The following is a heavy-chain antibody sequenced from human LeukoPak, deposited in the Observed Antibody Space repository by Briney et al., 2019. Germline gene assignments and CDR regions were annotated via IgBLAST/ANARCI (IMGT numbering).Heavy chain of an antibody. J-gene: IGHJ6*03. V-gene: IGHV4-34*01. Sequence: PSETLSLTRAIYGVSLRGYYWSWIRQSPEKGLEWIGEISHEGDSIYNPSLKSRLALSVDMSKNQFSLKLRSVTAADTAVYYCARGRNYGSDFYFDDWGKGTTVIVSS. D-gene: IGHD1-7*01. CDR1: GVSLRGYY. CDR3: ARGRNYGSDFYFDD. CDR2: ISHEGDS.